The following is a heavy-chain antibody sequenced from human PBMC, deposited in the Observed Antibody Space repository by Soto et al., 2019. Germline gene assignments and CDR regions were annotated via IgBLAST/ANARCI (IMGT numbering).Heavy chain of an antibody. CDR1: GYTFTGYY. CDR2: INPNSGGT. Sequence: QVQLVQAGAEVKKPGASVKVSCKASGYTFTGYYMHWVRQAPGQGLEGMGWINPNSGGTNYAQKFQGWVTMTRDTSISTAYMELSRLRSDDTAVYYCARFAGYCSGGSCYPGPYYYGMDVWGQGTTVTVSS. D-gene: IGHD2-15*01. CDR3: ARFAGYCSGGSCYPGPYYYGMDV. J-gene: IGHJ6*02. V-gene: IGHV1-2*04.